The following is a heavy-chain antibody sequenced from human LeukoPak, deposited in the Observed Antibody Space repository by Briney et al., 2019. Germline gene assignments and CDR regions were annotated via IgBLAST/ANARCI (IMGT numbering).Heavy chain of an antibody. V-gene: IGHV1-18*01. CDR1: GYTFTSYG. CDR2: MSAYNGNT. Sequence: ASVKVSCKASGYTFTSYGISWVRQATGQGLEWMGWMSAYNGNTNYARKLQGRVTMTRDTSTSTAYMELRSLRSDDTAVYYCAREWVVVVPAATYYYYYYMDVWSKGTTVTVSS. D-gene: IGHD2-2*01. J-gene: IGHJ6*03. CDR3: AREWVVVVPAATYYYYYYMDV.